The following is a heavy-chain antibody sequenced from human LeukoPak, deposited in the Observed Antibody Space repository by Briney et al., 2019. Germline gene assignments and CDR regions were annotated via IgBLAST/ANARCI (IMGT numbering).Heavy chain of an antibody. V-gene: IGHV3-30*18. Sequence: PGGSLRLSCTTSGITFSNYGMHWARQAPGKGLEWVAVISDDGGNLHYANSVKGRFTISRDNSNNTLILHMNSLRAEDTAVYYCGKGPGYSVYDNLPHHWGQGTLVIVSS. CDR1: GITFSNYG. CDR3: GKGPGYSVYDNLPHH. D-gene: IGHD5/OR15-5a*01. J-gene: IGHJ5*02. CDR2: ISDDGGNL.